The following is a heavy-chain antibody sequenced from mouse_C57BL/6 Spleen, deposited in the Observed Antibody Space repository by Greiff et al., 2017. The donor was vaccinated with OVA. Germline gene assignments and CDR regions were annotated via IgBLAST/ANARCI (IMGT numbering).Heavy chain of an antibody. J-gene: IGHJ3*01. Sequence: VQLQQSGPELVKPGASVKISCKASGYTFTDYYMNWVKQSHGKSLEWIGDINPNNGGTSYNQKFKGKATLTVDKSSSTAYMELRSLTSEDSAVYYCARDYYGTPFAYWGQGTLVTVSA. CDR2: INPNNGGT. CDR3: ARDYYGTPFAY. CDR1: GYTFTDYY. V-gene: IGHV1-26*01. D-gene: IGHD1-1*01.